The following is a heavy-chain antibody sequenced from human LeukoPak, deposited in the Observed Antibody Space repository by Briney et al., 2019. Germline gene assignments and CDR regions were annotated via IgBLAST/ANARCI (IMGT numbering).Heavy chain of an antibody. CDR2: IYYSGST. CDR3: ARDGPVWGYGQNWFDP. CDR1: GGSISSYY. V-gene: IGHV4-59*01. D-gene: IGHD3-16*01. J-gene: IGHJ5*02. Sequence: TSETLSLTCTVSGGSISSYYWSWIRQPPGKGLEWIGYIYYSGSTNYNPSLKSRVTISVDTSKNQFSLKLSSVTAADTAVYYCARDGPVWGYGQNWFDPWGQGTLVTVSS.